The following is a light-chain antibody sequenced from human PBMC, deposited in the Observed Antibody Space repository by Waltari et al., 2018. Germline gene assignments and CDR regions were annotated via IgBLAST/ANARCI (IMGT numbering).Light chain of an antibody. Sequence: SYVVTQSPSVSVAPRETARITCGGDNIGSKSVHSSQQRPGQAPVLVISYDSDRPSGIPERFSGSNSGNTATLTISWVEADDEADYYCLVWHSTTDHHGVFGGGTKLTVL. CDR2: YDS. J-gene: IGLJ2*01. CDR1: NIGSKS. V-gene: IGLV3-21*04. CDR3: LVWHSTTDHHGV.